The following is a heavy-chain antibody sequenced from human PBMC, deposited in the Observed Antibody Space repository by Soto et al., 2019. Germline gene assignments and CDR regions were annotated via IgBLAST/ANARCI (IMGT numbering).Heavy chain of an antibody. CDR2: IIPILGIA. J-gene: IGHJ4*02. V-gene: IGHV1-69*08. D-gene: IGHD3-22*01. Sequence: QVQLVQSGAEVKKPGSSVKVSCKASGGTFSSYTISWVRQAPGQGLEWMGRIIPILGIANYAQKFQGRVTITADKSTSTDYMELSSLRSEDTAVYYCARDRYDSSGYPFDYWGQGTLVTVSS. CDR3: ARDRYDSSGYPFDY. CDR1: GGTFSSYT.